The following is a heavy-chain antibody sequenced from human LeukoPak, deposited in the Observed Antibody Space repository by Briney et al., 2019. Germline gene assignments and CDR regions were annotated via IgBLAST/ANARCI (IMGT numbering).Heavy chain of an antibody. D-gene: IGHD2-21*01. V-gene: IGHV1-69*04. CDR3: ARDGSYSYNWFDP. J-gene: IGHJ5*02. CDR2: IIPILGIA. Sequence: SVKVSCKASGGTFSSYAISWVRQAPGQGLEWMGRIIPILGIANYAQKLQGRVTMTTDTSTSTAYMELRSLRSDDTAVYYCARDGSYSYNWFDPWGQGTLVTVSS. CDR1: GGTFSSYA.